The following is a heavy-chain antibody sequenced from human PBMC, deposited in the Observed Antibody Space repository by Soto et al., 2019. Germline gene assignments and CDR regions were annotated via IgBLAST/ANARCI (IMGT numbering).Heavy chain of an antibody. CDR2: INPNSGGT. J-gene: IGHJ5*02. Sequence: GASVKVSCKASGYTFTGYYMHWVRQAPGQGLEWMGWINPNSGGTNYAQKFQGWVTMTRDTSISTAYMELSRLRSDDTAVYYCARSLYCSSTSCYASGWFDPWGQGTLVTVSS. CDR3: ARSLYCSSTSCYASGWFDP. D-gene: IGHD2-2*01. V-gene: IGHV1-2*04. CDR1: GYTFTGYY.